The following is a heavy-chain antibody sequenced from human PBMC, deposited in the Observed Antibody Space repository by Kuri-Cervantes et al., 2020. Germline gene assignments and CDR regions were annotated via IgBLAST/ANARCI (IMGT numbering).Heavy chain of an antibody. CDR3: ARFGITMVRGVTYYGMDV. CDR2: IYYSGNT. CDR1: GGSISSGGYS. Sequence: SQTLSLTCSVPGGSISSGGYSWSWIRQPPGKGLEWIGSIYYSGNTHYNPSLESRVTISVDTSKNQFSLRLTSVTAADTAVYSCARFGITMVRGVTYYGMDVWGQGTTVTVSS. J-gene: IGHJ6*02. V-gene: IGHV4-30-2*03. D-gene: IGHD3-10*01.